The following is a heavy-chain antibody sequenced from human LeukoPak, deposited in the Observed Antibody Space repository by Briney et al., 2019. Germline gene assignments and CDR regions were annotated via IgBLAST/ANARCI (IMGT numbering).Heavy chain of an antibody. Sequence: GGSLRLSCAASGFTFDDYAMHWVRQAPGKGLEWVSGISWNSGSIGYADSVKDRFTISRDNAKNSLYLQMNSLRAEDTALYYCAKSGHYSSSWFGVYYYYMDVWGKGTTVTISS. D-gene: IGHD6-13*01. V-gene: IGHV3-9*01. CDR2: ISWNSGSI. CDR3: AKSGHYSSSWFGVYYYYMDV. J-gene: IGHJ6*03. CDR1: GFTFDDYA.